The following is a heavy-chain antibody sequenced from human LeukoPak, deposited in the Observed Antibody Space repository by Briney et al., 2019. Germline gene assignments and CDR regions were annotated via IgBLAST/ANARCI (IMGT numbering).Heavy chain of an antibody. J-gene: IGHJ5*02. Sequence: SETLSLTCTVSGGSISSGDYYWSWIRQPPGKGLEWIGYIYYSGSTYYNPSLKSRVTISVGTSKNQFSLKLSSVTAADTAVYYCARASVIGVWFDPWGQGTLVTVSS. D-gene: IGHD3-3*01. CDR3: ARASVIGVWFDP. CDR1: GGSISSGDYY. V-gene: IGHV4-30-4*08. CDR2: IYYSGST.